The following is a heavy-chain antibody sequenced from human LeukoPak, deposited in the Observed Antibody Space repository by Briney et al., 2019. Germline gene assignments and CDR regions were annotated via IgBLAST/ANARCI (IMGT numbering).Heavy chain of an antibody. D-gene: IGHD1/OR15-1a*01. V-gene: IGHV3-23*01. CDR2: ITGSGSNT. CDR3: ARRTALEQYFDY. J-gene: IGHJ4*02. CDR1: GFSFSSFA. Sequence: GGSLTLSCAASGFSFSSFAMSWVRQAPGQGLEWVSAITGSGSNTYYADSVKGRFTISRDNSKNTLYLQMNSMRADATAVYYCARRTALEQYFDYWGQGTPVTVSS.